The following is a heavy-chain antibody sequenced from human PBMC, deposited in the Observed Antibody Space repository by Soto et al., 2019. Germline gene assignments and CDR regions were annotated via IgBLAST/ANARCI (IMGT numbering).Heavy chain of an antibody. CDR3: ASDNNVAAALDV. D-gene: IGHD6-13*01. J-gene: IGHJ6*02. CDR1: GFTFSSYG. V-gene: IGHV3-33*01. Sequence: QVQLVESGGGVVQPGRSLRLSCAASGFTFSSYGMHWVRQAPGKGLEWVAVIWYDGSNKYYADSVKGRFTISRDNSKNTLYLQMNSLRAEDTAVYYCASDNNVAAALDVWGQGTTVTVSS. CDR2: IWYDGSNK.